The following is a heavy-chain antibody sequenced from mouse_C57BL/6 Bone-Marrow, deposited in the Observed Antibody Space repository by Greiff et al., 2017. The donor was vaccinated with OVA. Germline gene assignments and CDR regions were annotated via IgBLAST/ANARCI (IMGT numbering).Heavy chain of an antibody. CDR2: ISYDGSN. CDR1: GYSITSGYY. D-gene: IGHD2-5*01. CDR3: ARLYYSNYEGYAMDY. J-gene: IGHJ4*01. V-gene: IGHV3-6*01. Sequence: EVQLQESGPGLVKPSQSLSLTCSVTGYSITSGYYWNWIRQFPGNKLEWMGYISYDGSNNYNPSLKNRISITRDTSKNQFFLKLNSVTTEDTATYYCARLYYSNYEGYAMDYWGQGTSVTVSS.